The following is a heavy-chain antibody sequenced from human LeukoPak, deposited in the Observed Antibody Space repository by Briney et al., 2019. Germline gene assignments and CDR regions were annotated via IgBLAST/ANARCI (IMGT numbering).Heavy chain of an antibody. V-gene: IGHV3-21*01. J-gene: IGHJ4*02. CDR3: ARSAAAGSSFDY. CDR2: ISSSSSYI. D-gene: IGHD6-13*01. CDR1: GFTFSSYS. Sequence: GGSLRLSCAASGFTFSSYSMNWVRQAPGKGLEWVSSISSSSSYIYYADSVKGRFTISRDNAKNSLYLQMNSLRAEDMAVYYCARSAAAGSSFDYWGQGTLVTVSS.